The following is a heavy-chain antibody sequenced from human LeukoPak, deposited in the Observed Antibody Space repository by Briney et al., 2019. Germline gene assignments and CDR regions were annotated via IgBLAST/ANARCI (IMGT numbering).Heavy chain of an antibody. J-gene: IGHJ4*02. D-gene: IGHD3-3*01. CDR2: INPNSGGT. V-gene: IGHV1-2*02. Sequence: VKVSCKASGYTFTGYYMHWVRQAPGQGLEWMGWINPNSGGTNYAQKFQGRVTMTRDTSISTAYMELSRLRSGDTAVYYCARAIDFWSGYYRREDYFDYWGQGTLVTVSS. CDR1: GYTFTGYY. CDR3: ARAIDFWSGYYRREDYFDY.